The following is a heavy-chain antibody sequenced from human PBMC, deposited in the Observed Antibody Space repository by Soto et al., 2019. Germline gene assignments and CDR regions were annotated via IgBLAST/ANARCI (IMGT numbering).Heavy chain of an antibody. J-gene: IGHJ4*02. D-gene: IGHD5-18*01. CDR2: IFYSGST. Sequence: SETLSLTCTVSGGSIRSYYWTWIRQPPGKGLEWLGYIFYSGSTVYNPSLKSRVTISIHTSKSQFSLQLTSVTAADTAVYYCPRGAADTAMVGSWGQGTLVPVSP. V-gene: IGHV4-59*01. CDR3: PRGAADTAMVGS. CDR1: GGSIRSYY.